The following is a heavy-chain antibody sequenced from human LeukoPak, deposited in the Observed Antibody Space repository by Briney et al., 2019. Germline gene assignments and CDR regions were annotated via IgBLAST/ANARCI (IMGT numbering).Heavy chain of an antibody. CDR3: AKDFHRLGEFDAFDI. V-gene: IGHV1-18*01. Sequence: ASVKVSCKASGYTFTSYGISWVRQAPGQGLEWMGWISAYNGNTNYAQKLQGRVTMTTDTSTSTAYMELRSLRSDDTAVYYCAKDFHRLGEFDAFDIWGQGTMVTVSS. CDR2: ISAYNGNT. CDR1: GYTFTSYG. D-gene: IGHD3-16*01. J-gene: IGHJ3*02.